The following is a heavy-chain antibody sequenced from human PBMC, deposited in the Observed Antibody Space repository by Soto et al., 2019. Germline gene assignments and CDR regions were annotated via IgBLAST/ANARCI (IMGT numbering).Heavy chain of an antibody. CDR2: ISGGGDST. V-gene: IGHV3-23*01. J-gene: IGHJ4*02. D-gene: IGHD3-22*01. CDR1: AFHFSSYA. Sequence: GGSLRLSCAASAFHFSSYAMTWVRQAPGKGLEWVSAISGGGDSTYYADSVKGRFTISRDNSKNTLYLHMSSLRAEDTAVYYCAKDLEPYDPSGYYHYWGQGTLVTVSS. CDR3: AKDLEPYDPSGYYHY.